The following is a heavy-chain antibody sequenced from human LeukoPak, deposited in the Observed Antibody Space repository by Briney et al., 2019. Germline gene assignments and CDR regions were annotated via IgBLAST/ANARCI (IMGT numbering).Heavy chain of an antibody. CDR3: ARLGAVAGKVFDY. V-gene: IGHV1-2*02. Sequence: ASVKVSCKASGYTFTGYYMHWVRQAPGQGLEWMRWINPNSGGTNYAQKFQGRVTMTRDTSISTAYMELSRLRSDDTAVYYCARLGAVAGKVFDYWGQGTLVTVSS. J-gene: IGHJ4*02. D-gene: IGHD6-19*01. CDR2: INPNSGGT. CDR1: GYTFTGYY.